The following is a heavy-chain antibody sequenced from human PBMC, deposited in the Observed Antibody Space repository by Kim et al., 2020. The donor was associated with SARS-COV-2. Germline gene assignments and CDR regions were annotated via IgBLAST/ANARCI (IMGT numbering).Heavy chain of an antibody. V-gene: IGHV3-7*03. CDR3: ARDQRVVGMRDYYYGMDV. Sequence: GGSLRLSCAASGFTFSSYWMSWVRQAPGKGLEWVANIKQDGSEKYYVDSVKGRFTISRDNAKNSLYLQMNSLRAEDTAVYYCARDQRVVGMRDYYYGMDVWGQGTTVTVSS. D-gene: IGHD7-27*01. CDR2: IKQDGSEK. CDR1: GFTFSSYW. J-gene: IGHJ6*02.